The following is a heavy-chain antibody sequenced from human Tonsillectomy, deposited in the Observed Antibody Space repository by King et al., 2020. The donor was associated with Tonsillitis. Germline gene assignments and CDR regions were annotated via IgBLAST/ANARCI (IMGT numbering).Heavy chain of an antibody. Sequence: EVQLVQSGAEVVEPGESLRISCKGSGYNFGTYWIGWVRQMPGKGLEWMGLIYPGDSDIKYSPSFQGLVTISADTSISTAYLQWNSLQASDTAMYYCARPVGVTFAFEVWGQGTMITVSA. D-gene: IGHD1-26*01. CDR1: GYNFGTYW. CDR2: IYPGDSDI. CDR3: ARPVGVTFAFEV. V-gene: IGHV5-51*01. J-gene: IGHJ3*01.